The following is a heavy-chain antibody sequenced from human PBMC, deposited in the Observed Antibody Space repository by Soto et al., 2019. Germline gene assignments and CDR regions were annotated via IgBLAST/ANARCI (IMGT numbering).Heavy chain of an antibody. CDR3: ARGPRVVWVVPSAHRDVFDI. J-gene: IGHJ3*02. CDR1: GGSFSDFY. Sequence: QGQLQQWGAGLLKPSETLSLTCAVYGGSFSDFYWNCIRQPPGKGLEWIGEINHSGSTSYNPSLKSRVTISVDTSKNQISLKLTSVTAADTAVYYCARGPRVVWVVPSAHRDVFDIWGQGTMVTVSS. V-gene: IGHV4-34*01. D-gene: IGHD3-16*01. CDR2: INHSGST.